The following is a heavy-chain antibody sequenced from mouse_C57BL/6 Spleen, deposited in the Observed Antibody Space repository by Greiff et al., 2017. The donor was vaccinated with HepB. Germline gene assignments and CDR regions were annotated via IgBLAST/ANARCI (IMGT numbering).Heavy chain of an antibody. CDR2: INPNNGGT. CDR1: GYTFTDYN. J-gene: IGHJ4*01. Sequence: EVQLQQSGPELVKPGASVKIPCKASGYTFTDYNMDWVKQSHGKSLEWIGDINPNNGGTIYNQKLKGKATLTVDKSSCTAYMELRSLTSEETAVYYCARVGQNYYGDPDAMDYWGQGTSVTVSS. D-gene: IGHD2-13*01. CDR3: ARVGQNYYGDPDAMDY. V-gene: IGHV1-18*01.